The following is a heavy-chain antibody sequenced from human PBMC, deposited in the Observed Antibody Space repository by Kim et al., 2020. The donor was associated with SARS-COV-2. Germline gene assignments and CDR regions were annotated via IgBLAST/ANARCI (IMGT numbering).Heavy chain of an antibody. J-gene: IGHJ5*02. CDR1: GFTFSSYA. CDR3: AKARLRFLESVRRGNWFDP. D-gene: IGHD3-3*01. V-gene: IGHV3-23*01. CDR2: ISGSGGST. Sequence: GGSLRLSCAASGFTFSSYAMSWVRQAPGKGLEWVSAISGSGGSTYYADSVKGRFTISRDNSKNTLYLQMNSLRAEDTAVYYCAKARLRFLESVRRGNWFDPWGQGTLVTVSS.